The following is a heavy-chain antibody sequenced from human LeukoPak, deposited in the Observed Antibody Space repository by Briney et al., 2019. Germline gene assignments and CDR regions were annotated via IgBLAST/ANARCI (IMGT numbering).Heavy chain of an antibody. CDR3: ARHYDSSGYLFDY. J-gene: IGHJ4*02. D-gene: IGHD3-22*01. CDR2: IYYSGST. Sequence: PSETLSLTCTVSGGSISSSSYYWGWIRQPPGKGLEWIGSIYYSGSTYYSPSLKSRVTISVDTSKNQFSLKLSSVTAADTAVYYCARHYDSSGYLFDYWGQGTLVTVSS. V-gene: IGHV4-39*01. CDR1: GGSISSSSYY.